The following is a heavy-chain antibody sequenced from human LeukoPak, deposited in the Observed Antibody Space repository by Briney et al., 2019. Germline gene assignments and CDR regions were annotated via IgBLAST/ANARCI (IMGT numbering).Heavy chain of an antibody. CDR2: IYYSGRT. J-gene: IGHJ4*02. D-gene: IGHD1-26*01. CDR3: ARSSGSRYYIDY. Sequence: PSETLSLTCTVSGGSISSYYWSWIRQPPGKGLEWIGYIYYSGRTNYNPSLKSRVTISVDTSNNQFSLKLNSVTAADTAVYYCARSSGSRYYIDYWGQGTLVTVSS. CDR1: GGSISSYY. V-gene: IGHV4-59*01.